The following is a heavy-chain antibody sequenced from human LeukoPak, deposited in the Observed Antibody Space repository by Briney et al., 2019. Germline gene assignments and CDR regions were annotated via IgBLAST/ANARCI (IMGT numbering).Heavy chain of an antibody. J-gene: IGHJ1*01. CDR2: ISSSGGNT. CDR3: ARDEGYFQH. V-gene: IGHV3-23*01. CDR1: GFTFSSYA. Sequence: PGGSLRLSCVASGFTFSSYAMSWVRQAPGKGLEWVSTISSSGGNTYYADSVKGRFTISRDNSKNTLYLQMNSLRAEDTAVYYCARDEGYFQHWGQGTLVTVSS.